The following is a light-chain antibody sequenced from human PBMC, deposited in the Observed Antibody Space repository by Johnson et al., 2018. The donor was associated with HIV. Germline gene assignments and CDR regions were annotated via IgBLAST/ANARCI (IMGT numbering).Light chain of an antibody. CDR2: DSY. CDR1: SSNIGNNY. V-gene: IGLV1-51*01. Sequence: QSVLTQPPSVSAAPGQKVTVSCSGSSSNIGNNYVSWYQQLPGTAPKLLIYDSYSRPSGIPDRFSGSKSGTSATLGITGLQTGDEADYYCGTWDSSLSKVFGTGTKVTVL. CDR3: GTWDSSLSKV. J-gene: IGLJ1*01.